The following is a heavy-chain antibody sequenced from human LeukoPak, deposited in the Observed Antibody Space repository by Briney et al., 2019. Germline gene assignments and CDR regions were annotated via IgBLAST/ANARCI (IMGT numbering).Heavy chain of an antibody. CDR3: VRGDFWSGYDNWFDP. Sequence: SETLSLTCAVYGGSFSGYYWSWIRQPPGKGLEWIGEINHSGSTNYNPSLKSRVTISVDTSKNQFSLKLSSVTAADTAVYYCVRGDFWSGYDNWFDPWGQGALVTVSS. CDR2: INHSGST. V-gene: IGHV4-34*01. D-gene: IGHD3-3*01. CDR1: GGSFSGYY. J-gene: IGHJ5*02.